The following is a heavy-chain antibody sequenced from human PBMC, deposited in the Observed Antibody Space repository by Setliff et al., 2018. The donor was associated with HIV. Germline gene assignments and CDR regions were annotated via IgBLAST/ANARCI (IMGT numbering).Heavy chain of an antibody. J-gene: IGHJ3*02. CDR1: GGTFSSYA. V-gene: IGHV1-69*05. CDR2: IIPIFGTA. Sequence: SVKVSCKASGGTFSSYAISWVRQAPGQGLEWMGGIIPIFGTANYAQKFQGRVTITTDESTSTAYMELSSLRSEHTAVYYCARGDSSSWYAYAFDIWGQGTMVTVSS. D-gene: IGHD6-13*01. CDR3: ARGDSSSWYAYAFDI.